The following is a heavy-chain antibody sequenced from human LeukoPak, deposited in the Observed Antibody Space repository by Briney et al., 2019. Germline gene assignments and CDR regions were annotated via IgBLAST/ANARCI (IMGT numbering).Heavy chain of an antibody. Sequence: PGGSLRLSCAASGFTFSSYSMNWVRQAPGKGLEWVSYISGSSSTIYYADSVKGRFTISRDNAKNSLYLQMNSLRAEDTAVYYCARVIRYFALVGYYYGMDVWGQGTTVTVSS. CDR2: ISGSSSTI. V-gene: IGHV3-48*01. D-gene: IGHD3-9*01. J-gene: IGHJ6*02. CDR1: GFTFSSYS. CDR3: ARVIRYFALVGYYYGMDV.